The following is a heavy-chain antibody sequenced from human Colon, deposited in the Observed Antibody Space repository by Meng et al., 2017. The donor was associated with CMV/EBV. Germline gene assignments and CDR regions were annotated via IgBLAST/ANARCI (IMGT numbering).Heavy chain of an antibody. CDR1: GFTFSTYW. D-gene: IGHD4-17*01. Sequence: GESLKISCAASGFTFSTYWLSWVRQAPGTGLQWVANIKTDGSEKYYVDSVKGRFTISRDNAKSSLYLEMSSLRAEDTAMYYCARSPVLESTGNWGQGTLVTVSS. CDR2: IKTDGSEK. J-gene: IGHJ4*02. CDR3: ARSPVLESTGN. V-gene: IGHV3-7*01.